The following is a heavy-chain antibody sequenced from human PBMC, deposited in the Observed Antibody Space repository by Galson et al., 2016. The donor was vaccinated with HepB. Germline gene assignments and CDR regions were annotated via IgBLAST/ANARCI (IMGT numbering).Heavy chain of an antibody. J-gene: IGHJ6*04. Sequence: LRLSCAASGFTFNNYGMTWVRQAPGKGLEVVSSISRSGDSTDYADSVKGRFTISRDNSKNTLSLQMNSLRAEDTAVYYCVQGSTAPAVWGKGTTVTVSS. V-gene: IGHV3-23*01. D-gene: IGHD1-26*01. CDR3: VQGSTAPAV. CDR2: ISRSGDST. CDR1: GFTFNNYG.